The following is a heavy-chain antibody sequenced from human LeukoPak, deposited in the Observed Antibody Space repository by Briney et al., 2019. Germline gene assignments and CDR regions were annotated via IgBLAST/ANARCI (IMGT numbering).Heavy chain of an antibody. D-gene: IGHD1/OR15-1a*01. CDR1: GFTLSYYW. Sequence: PGGSLRLSCAASGFTLSYYWMHWVRQGPGKGLVWVSTINGDGSSTNYADSVKGRFTISRDNAKNTLYLEMNSLGVEDTAVYYCARDPRNKGFDPWGQGTLVTVSS. J-gene: IGHJ5*02. V-gene: IGHV3-74*01. CDR2: INGDGSST. CDR3: ARDPRNKGFDP.